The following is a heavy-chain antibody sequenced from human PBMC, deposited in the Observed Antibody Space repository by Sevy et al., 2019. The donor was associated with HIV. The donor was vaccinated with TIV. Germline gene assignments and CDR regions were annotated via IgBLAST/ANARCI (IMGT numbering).Heavy chain of an antibody. CDR3: ARGLGYYDRSGYYRPTDYYYYYGMDV. J-gene: IGHJ6*02. CDR1: GYTFTSYD. CDR2: MNPNSGNT. V-gene: IGHV1-8*01. D-gene: IGHD3-22*01. Sequence: ASVKVSCKASGYTFTSYDINWVRQATGQGLEWMGWMNPNSGNTGYSQKFQGRVTMTRNTSISTAYMELSSLRSEDTAVYYCARGLGYYDRSGYYRPTDYYYYYGMDVWGQGTTVTVSS.